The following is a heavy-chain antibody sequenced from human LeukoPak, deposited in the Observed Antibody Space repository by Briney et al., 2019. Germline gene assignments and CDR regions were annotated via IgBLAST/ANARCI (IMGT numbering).Heavy chain of an antibody. V-gene: IGHV1-46*01. CDR1: GYTFTNYY. J-gene: IGHJ3*02. CDR3: ARVRDGYNDAFDI. CDR2: FNSSGGST. D-gene: IGHD5-24*01. Sequence: ASVKVSCKASGYTFTNYYMHWVRQAPGQGLEWMGVFNSSGGSTSYAQKFQGRVTMTRDTSTSTVYMELSSLRSEDAAVYYCARVRDGYNDAFDIWGQGTMVTVSS.